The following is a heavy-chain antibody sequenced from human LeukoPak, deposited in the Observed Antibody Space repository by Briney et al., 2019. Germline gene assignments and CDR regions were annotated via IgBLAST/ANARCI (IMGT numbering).Heavy chain of an antibody. D-gene: IGHD7-27*01. Sequence: GSLKLSCAASGFTLRTVYMTWVRQAPGKGLELVSVIYGGHTAYYADSVKDRFTISRDNPKNTLNLQMNSLRAEDTAVYYCAREIGQLGGAFDIWGQGTMVTVSS. CDR2: IYGGHTA. V-gene: IGHV3-53*01. J-gene: IGHJ3*02. CDR3: AREIGQLGGAFDI. CDR1: GFTLRTVY.